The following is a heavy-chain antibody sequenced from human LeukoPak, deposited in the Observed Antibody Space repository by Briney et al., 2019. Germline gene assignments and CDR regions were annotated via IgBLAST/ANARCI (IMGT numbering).Heavy chain of an antibody. CDR1: GFTFSSYG. CDR3: ANGPTGY. V-gene: IGHV3-30*18. J-gene: IGHJ4*02. CDR2: ISYDGSNK. Sequence: GGSLRLSCAASGFTFSSYGMHWVRQAPGKGLEWVAVISYDGSNKYYADSVKGRFTISRDNSKNTLYLQMNSLRAEDTAVYYCANGPTGYWGQGTLVTVSS.